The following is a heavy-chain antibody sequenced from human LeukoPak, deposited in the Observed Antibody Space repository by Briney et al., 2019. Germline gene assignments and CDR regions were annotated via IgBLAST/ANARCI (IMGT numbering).Heavy chain of an antibody. CDR1: GFTFSSYE. J-gene: IGHJ4*02. V-gene: IGHV3-48*03. Sequence: RPGGSLRLSCTASGFTFSSYEMNWVRKAPGKRLEWVADISSGGGTMYYADSVKGRFTISRDNAGNSLFLQMNSLRAEDTAVYYCARNSGHDVYDYWGQGTLVTVSS. CDR2: ISSGGGTM. D-gene: IGHD5-12*01. CDR3: ARNSGHDVYDY.